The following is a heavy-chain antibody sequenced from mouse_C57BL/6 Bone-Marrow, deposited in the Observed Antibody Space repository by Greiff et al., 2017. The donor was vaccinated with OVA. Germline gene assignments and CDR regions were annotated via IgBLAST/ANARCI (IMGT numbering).Heavy chain of an antibody. J-gene: IGHJ2*01. CDR3: ARRAARGFYFDY. V-gene: IGHV5-15*01. CDR1: GFTFSDYG. Sequence: EVMLVESGGGLVQPGGSLKLSCAASGFTFSDYGMAWVRQAPRKGPEWVAFISNLAYSIYYADTVTGRFTITRENAKNTLYLEMSSLRSEDTAMYDWARRAARGFYFDYWGQGTTLTVSS. CDR2: ISNLAYSI.